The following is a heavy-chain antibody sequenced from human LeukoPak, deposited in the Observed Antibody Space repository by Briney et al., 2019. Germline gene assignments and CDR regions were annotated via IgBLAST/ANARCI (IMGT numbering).Heavy chain of an antibody. D-gene: IGHD2-8*01. CDR1: GFNFSQYG. J-gene: IGHJ4*02. CDR2: IQYDENKK. Sequence: PGESLRLSCEAPGFNFSQYGMHWVRQAPGKGLDWVNSIQYDENKKSYSDSVKGRFTVSRDNSKNTLFLQMNRLRVEETAVYYCARDVAWYCTRASRSYFGFWGQGTLVTVSS. CDR3: ARDVAWYCTRASRSYFGF. V-gene: IGHV3-30*02.